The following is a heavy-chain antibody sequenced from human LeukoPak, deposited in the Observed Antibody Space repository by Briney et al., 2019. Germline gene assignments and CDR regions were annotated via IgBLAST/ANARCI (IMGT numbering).Heavy chain of an antibody. CDR1: GGPISSYY. D-gene: IGHD3-10*01. V-gene: IGHV4-59*08. CDR2: IYYSGST. Sequence: PSETLSLTCTVSGGPISSYYWSWIRQPPGKGLEWIGYIYYSGSTNYNPSLKSRVTISVDTSKNQFSLKLSSVTAADTAVYYCARHGYGSGSFNWFDPWGQGTLVTVSS. CDR3: ARHGYGSGSFNWFDP. J-gene: IGHJ5*02.